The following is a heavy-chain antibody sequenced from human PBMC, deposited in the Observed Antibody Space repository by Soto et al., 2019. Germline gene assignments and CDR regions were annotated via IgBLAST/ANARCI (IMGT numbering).Heavy chain of an antibody. CDR1: GGSISSSNYY. J-gene: IGHJ4*02. CDR2: MYYSLST. D-gene: IGHD5-12*01. CDR3: ARWGGEYSYGYFDY. Sequence: SETLSLTCTVSGGSISSSNYYWGWIRQPPGKGLEWIGTMYYSLSTYYNPSLKSRVAISVDTSKNQFSLKLSSVTAADTAVYYCARWGGEYSYGYFDYWGQGTLVTVSS. V-gene: IGHV4-39*01.